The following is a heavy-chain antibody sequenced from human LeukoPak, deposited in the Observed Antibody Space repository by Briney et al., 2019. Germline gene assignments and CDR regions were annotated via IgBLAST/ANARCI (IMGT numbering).Heavy chain of an antibody. CDR3: ARDSWIQLWIGYFDY. J-gene: IGHJ4*02. D-gene: IGHD5-18*01. CDR2: INPNSGGT. CDR1: GYTFTSCY. V-gene: IGHV1-2*02. Sequence: ASVKVSCKASGYTFTSCYMHWVRQAPGQGLEWMGWINPNSGGTNYAQKFQGRVTMTRDTSISTAYMELSRLRSDDTAVYYCARDSWIQLWIGYFDYWGQGTLVTVSS.